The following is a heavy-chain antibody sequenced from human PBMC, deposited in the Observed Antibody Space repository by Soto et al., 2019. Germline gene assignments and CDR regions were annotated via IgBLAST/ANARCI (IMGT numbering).Heavy chain of an antibody. J-gene: IGHJ4*02. Sequence: PGGSLRLSCAASGFTFSSYSMNWIRQAPGKGLEWVSSISSSSSYIYYADSVKGRFTISRDNAKNSLYLQMNSLRAEDTAVYYCARGTRYYDILTGHSQGWYFDYWGQGTLVTVSS. CDR3: ARGTRYYDILTGHSQGWYFDY. D-gene: IGHD3-9*01. V-gene: IGHV3-21*04. CDR2: ISSSSSYI. CDR1: GFTFSSYS.